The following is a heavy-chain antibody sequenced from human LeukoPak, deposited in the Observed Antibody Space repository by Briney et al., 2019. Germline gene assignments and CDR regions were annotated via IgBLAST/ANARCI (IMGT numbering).Heavy chain of an antibody. J-gene: IGHJ4*02. CDR1: GFTFSSYA. CDR2: ISSSGDST. CDR3: ARDQDYYGSGSSSNDY. D-gene: IGHD3-10*01. Sequence: GGSLRLSCAASGFTFSSYAMHWVRQAPGKGLEYVSAISSSGDSTYNADPVKGRFTISRDNSKDTLYLQMSSLRSEDTAVYYCARDQDYYGSGSSSNDYWGQGTLVTVSS. V-gene: IGHV3-64D*06.